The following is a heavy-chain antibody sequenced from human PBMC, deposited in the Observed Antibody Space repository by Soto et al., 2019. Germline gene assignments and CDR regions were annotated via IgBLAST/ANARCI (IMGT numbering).Heavy chain of an antibody. V-gene: IGHV4-59*01. CDR2: IYYSGET. J-gene: IGHJ6*02. D-gene: IGHD3-10*01. Sequence: QVQLQESGPGLVKPSETLSLTCTVSGDSISRYYWSWIRLSPGKGLEWIGYIYYSGETNYNPSVKSRVTISVDTTKNQFSLKLSSVPAAETAVYYCARDQGGEFLQGSGMDVWGQGTTVPVSS. CDR3: ARDQGGEFLQGSGMDV. CDR1: GDSISRYY.